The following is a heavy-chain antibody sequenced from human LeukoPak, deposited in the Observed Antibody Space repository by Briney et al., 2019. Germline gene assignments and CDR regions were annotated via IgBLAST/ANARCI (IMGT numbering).Heavy chain of an antibody. Sequence: PGGSLRLSCAASGFTFSSYGMHWVRQAPGKGLEWVAFIRYDGSNKYYADSVKGRFTISRDNSKNTLYLQMNSLRAEDTAVYYCAKDPPTMVRGGRPTKPLDYWGQGTLVTVSS. CDR2: IRYDGSNK. V-gene: IGHV3-30*02. D-gene: IGHD3-10*01. CDR1: GFTFSSYG. CDR3: AKDPPTMVRGGRPTKPLDY. J-gene: IGHJ4*02.